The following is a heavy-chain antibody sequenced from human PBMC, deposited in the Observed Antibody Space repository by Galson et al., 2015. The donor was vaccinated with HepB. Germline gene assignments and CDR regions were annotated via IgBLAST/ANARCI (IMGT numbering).Heavy chain of an antibody. CDR1: GFTFSNAW. Sequence: SLRLSCAASGFTFSNAWMSWVRQAPGKGLEWVGRIKSKTDGGTTDYAAPVKGRFTISRDDSKNTLYLQMNSLKTEDTAVYYCTTGLLVVTATTTRYWGQGTLVTVSS. CDR2: IKSKTDGGTT. J-gene: IGHJ4*02. D-gene: IGHD2-21*02. V-gene: IGHV3-15*01. CDR3: TTGLLVVTATTTRY.